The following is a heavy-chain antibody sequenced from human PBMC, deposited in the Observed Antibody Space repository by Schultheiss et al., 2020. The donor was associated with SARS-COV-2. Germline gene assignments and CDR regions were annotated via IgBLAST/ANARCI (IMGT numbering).Heavy chain of an antibody. CDR2: ISGSGGST. Sequence: SCAASGFTFSSEAMRWVRQAPGKGLEWVSAISGSGGSTYYADSVKGRFTISRDNSKNTLYLQMNSLRAEDTAVYYCAKRSSSWLNYYYYYMDVWGKVTTVKVSS. CDR3: AKRSSSWLNYYYYYMDV. V-gene: IGHV3-23*01. CDR1: GFTFSSEA. D-gene: IGHD6-13*01. J-gene: IGHJ6*03.